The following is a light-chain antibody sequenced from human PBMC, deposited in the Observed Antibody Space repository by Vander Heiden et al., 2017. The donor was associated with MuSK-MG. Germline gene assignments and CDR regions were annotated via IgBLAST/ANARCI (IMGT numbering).Light chain of an antibody. Sequence: DIQMTQSPSSLSASVGDRVTITCRASQSISSYLNWYQQKPGKAPKLLIYAASSLQSRVPSRFSGSGSGTDFTLTISSLQPEDFATYYCRQSYSTPFTFGPGTKVDIK. V-gene: IGKV1-39*01. CDR2: AAS. CDR1: QSISSY. CDR3: RQSYSTPFT. J-gene: IGKJ3*01.